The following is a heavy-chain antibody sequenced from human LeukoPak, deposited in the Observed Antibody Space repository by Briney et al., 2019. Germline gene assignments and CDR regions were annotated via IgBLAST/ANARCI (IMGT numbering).Heavy chain of an antibody. V-gene: IGHV3-21*01. CDR1: GFTFSSYS. J-gene: IGHJ4*02. Sequence: GGSLRLSCAASGFTFSSYSMNWVRQAPGKGLEWVSSISSSSSYIYYADSVKGRFTISRDNAKTSLYLQMNSLRAEDTAVYYCARDAPTGSSVDYWGQGTLVTVSS. D-gene: IGHD6-6*01. CDR3: ARDAPTGSSVDY. CDR2: ISSSSSYI.